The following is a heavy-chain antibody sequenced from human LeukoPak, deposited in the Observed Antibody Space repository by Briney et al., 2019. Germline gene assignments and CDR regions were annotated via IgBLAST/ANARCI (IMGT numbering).Heavy chain of an antibody. CDR3: ARTLYRGYFADDAFDI. J-gene: IGHJ3*02. CDR2: IYTTGST. V-gene: IGHV4-4*07. D-gene: IGHD3-16*02. CDR1: GGSISSYD. Sequence: SQTLSLTCTVSGGSISSYDGNWIRQPAGKGLEWIGRIYTTGSTNYHPSLKRRVTMSLDPSKSQFSLKLGSVTAADTAMYYCARTLYRGYFADDAFDIWGQGTMVTVSS.